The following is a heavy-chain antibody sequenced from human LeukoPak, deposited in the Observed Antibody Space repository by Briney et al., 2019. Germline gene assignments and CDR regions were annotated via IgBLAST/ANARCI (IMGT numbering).Heavy chain of an antibody. CDR2: ITANGDAT. CDR1: GFIFRSYA. V-gene: IGHV3-23*01. D-gene: IGHD1-1*01. Sequence: PGGSLRLSCVGSGFIFRSYAVTWVRQAPGKGLEWVSSITANGDATYYADSVKGRFTISRDNSKNTLYLQMSSLRAEDTAVYYCAGGGDNYNDVAYWGQGTLVTVSS. J-gene: IGHJ4*02. CDR3: AGGGDNYNDVAY.